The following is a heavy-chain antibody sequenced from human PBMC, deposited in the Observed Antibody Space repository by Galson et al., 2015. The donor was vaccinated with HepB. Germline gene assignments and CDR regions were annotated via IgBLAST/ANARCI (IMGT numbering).Heavy chain of an antibody. J-gene: IGHJ2*01. Sequence: SETLSLTCTVSGGSISSYYWSWIRQPPGKGLEWIGYIYYSGSTNYNPSLKSRVTISVDTSKNQFSLKLSSVTAADTAVYYCARRQVYGDPEYFDLWGRGTLVTVSS. CDR2: IYYSGST. CDR1: GGSISSYY. V-gene: IGHV4-59*08. D-gene: IGHD4-17*01. CDR3: ARRQVYGDPEYFDL.